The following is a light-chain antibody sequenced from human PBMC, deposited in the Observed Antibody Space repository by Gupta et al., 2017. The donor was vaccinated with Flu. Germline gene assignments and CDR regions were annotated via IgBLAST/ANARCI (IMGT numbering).Light chain of an antibody. CDR2: KAS. Sequence: PTLSASVGDRVTITCRASQSISTWVAWYQQKPGKVPKLRISKASSLQNGVPSRFSGSGSGTEFTLTISSLQPDDFATYYCQQYNSYSSLTFGGGTKVEIK. V-gene: IGKV1-5*03. J-gene: IGKJ4*01. CDR1: QSISTW. CDR3: QQYNSYSSLT.